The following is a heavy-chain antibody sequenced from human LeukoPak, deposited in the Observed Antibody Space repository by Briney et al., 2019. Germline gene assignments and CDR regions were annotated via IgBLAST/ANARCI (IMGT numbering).Heavy chain of an antibody. D-gene: IGHD3-22*01. V-gene: IGHV3-23*01. CDR3: AKKYYYGSSGYSDY. CDR2: ISGSGGST. Sequence: GGSLRLSCAASGFTFSSYAMSWVRQAPGKGLEWVSAISGSGGSTYYADSVKGRFTISRDNSKNTLYLQMNSLRAEDTAVYYCAKKYYYGSSGYSDYWGQGTLVTVSS. CDR1: GFTFSSYA. J-gene: IGHJ4*02.